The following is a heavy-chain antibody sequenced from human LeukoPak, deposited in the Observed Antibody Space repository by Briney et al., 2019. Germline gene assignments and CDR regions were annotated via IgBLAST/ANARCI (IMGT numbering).Heavy chain of an antibody. V-gene: IGHV1-69*04. D-gene: IGHD6-13*01. J-gene: IGHJ4*02. CDR1: GGTFSSYA. CDR2: IIPILGIA. CDR3: ARVEGDSSSWYDSSPFFDY. Sequence: GGSVKVSCKASGGTFSSYAISWVRQAPGQGLEWMGRIIPILGIANYAQKFQGRVTITADKSTSTAYMELSSLRSEDTAVYYCARVEGDSSSWYDSSPFFDYWGQGTLVTVSS.